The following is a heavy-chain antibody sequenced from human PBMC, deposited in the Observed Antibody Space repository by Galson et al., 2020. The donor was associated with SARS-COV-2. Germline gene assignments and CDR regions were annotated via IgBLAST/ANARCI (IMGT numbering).Heavy chain of an antibody. CDR1: GFTFSTYG. CDR3: ANRRTAVTTEWYRSL. Sequence: GGSLRLSCAASGFTFSTYGMYWVRQAPGKGLEWVAVISHDGSNKYYADSMKGRFTISRDNSNNTLYLQMNTLRAEDTAVYYCANRRTAVTTEWYRSLWGRGTLVTVSS. J-gene: IGHJ2*01. D-gene: IGHD4-17*01. CDR2: ISHDGSNK. V-gene: IGHV3-30*18.